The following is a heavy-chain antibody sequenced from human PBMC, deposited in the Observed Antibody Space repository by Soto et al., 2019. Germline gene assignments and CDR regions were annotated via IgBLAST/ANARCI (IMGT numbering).Heavy chain of an antibody. CDR3: ASLPRYCSGGSCYSNASDI. D-gene: IGHD2-15*01. Sequence: ASVKVSCKASGYTFTSYYMHWVRQAPGQGLEWMGIINPSGGSTSYAQKFQGRVTMTRDTSTSTVYMELSSLRSEDTAVYYCASLPRYCSGGSCYSNASDIWGQGTMVTVSS. J-gene: IGHJ3*02. CDR2: INPSGGST. CDR1: GYTFTSYY. V-gene: IGHV1-46*01.